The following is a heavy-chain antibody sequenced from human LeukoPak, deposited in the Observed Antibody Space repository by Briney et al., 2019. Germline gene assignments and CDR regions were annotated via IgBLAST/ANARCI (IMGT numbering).Heavy chain of an antibody. CDR3: ARMKKQLALNYYYYMDV. Sequence: SEPLSLTCTVSGGSISSYYWNWIRQPPGKGLEWIGYIYYSGSTNYNPSLKSRVTISLDTSKNQFSLKLSSVTAADTAVYYCARMKKQLALNYYYYMDVWGKGTTVTVSS. J-gene: IGHJ6*03. D-gene: IGHD6-6*01. V-gene: IGHV4-59*01. CDR1: GGSISSYY. CDR2: IYYSGST.